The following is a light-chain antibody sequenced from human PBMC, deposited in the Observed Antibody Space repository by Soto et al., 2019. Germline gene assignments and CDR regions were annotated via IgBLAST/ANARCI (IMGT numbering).Light chain of an antibody. CDR3: QQYNSYSIT. Sequence: DIQMTQSPSTLSASVGDRVTITCRASQSISYWLAWYQQKPGKAPTVLIYTASRLESGVPSRFSASGSGTEFTLTISSLHPDDFATYYCQQYNSYSITFGGGTKVE. CDR2: TAS. CDR1: QSISYW. J-gene: IGKJ4*01. V-gene: IGKV1-5*03.